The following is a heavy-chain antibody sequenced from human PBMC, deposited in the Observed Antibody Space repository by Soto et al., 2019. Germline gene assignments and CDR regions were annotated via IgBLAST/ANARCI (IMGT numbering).Heavy chain of an antibody. CDR2: IKSKTDGGTT. V-gene: IGHV3-15*01. CDR1: GFTFRNAW. Sequence: PGGSLRLSCGASGFTFRNAWMSWVRQAPGKGLEWVGRIKSKTDGGTTDYAAPVKGRFTISRDDSKNTLYLQMNSLKTEDTAVYYRTTAVGRYSDWPTPRYYYHGMDVWGQGTTVTVSS. CDR3: TTAVGRYSDWPTPRYYYHGMDV. J-gene: IGHJ6*02. D-gene: IGHD2-15*01.